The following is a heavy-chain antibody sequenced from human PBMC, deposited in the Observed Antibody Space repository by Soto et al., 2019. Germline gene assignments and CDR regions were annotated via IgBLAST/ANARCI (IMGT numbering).Heavy chain of an antibody. V-gene: IGHV3-30-3*01. Sequence: GGSLILSCEASGFTFGSSAMHWVRQAPDKGLEWVAGISYDGTNKYYADSVKGRFTISRDNSKNTLYLQLNSLRPEDTAVYYCARAINFYDGSGYYYYFDSWGQGALVTVSS. J-gene: IGHJ4*02. CDR3: ARAINFYDGSGYYYYFDS. CDR2: ISYDGTNK. CDR1: GFTFGSSA. D-gene: IGHD3-22*01.